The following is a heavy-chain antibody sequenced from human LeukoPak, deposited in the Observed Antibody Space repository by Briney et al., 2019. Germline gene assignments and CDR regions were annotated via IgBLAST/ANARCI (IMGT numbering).Heavy chain of an antibody. V-gene: IGHV3-7*01. CDR3: ARDPYDTLAYGAFDI. Sequence: GGSLRLSCAASGFTFTTYWITWVRQPPGKGLEGVAHLNQDGGGKYYVDSVKGRFTISRDNARNSLSLQMNSLRADDTAVYYCARDPYDTLAYGAFDIWGQGTVVTVSS. CDR1: GFTFTTYW. J-gene: IGHJ3*02. D-gene: IGHD3-22*01. CDR2: LNQDGGGK.